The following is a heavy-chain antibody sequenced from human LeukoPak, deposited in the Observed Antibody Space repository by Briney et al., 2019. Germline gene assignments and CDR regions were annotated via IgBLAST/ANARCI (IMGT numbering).Heavy chain of an antibody. V-gene: IGHV3-53*01. Sequence: GSLRLSCAASGFTVSSNYMSWVRQAPGEGLEWVSVIYSGGSTYYADSVKGRFTISRDNSKNSLYLQMNSLRAEDTAVYYCARDRGGYCSGGSCYSEYYFDYWGQGTLVTVSS. CDR3: ARDRGGYCSGGSCYSEYYFDY. D-gene: IGHD2-15*01. CDR2: IYSGGST. CDR1: GFTVSSNY. J-gene: IGHJ4*02.